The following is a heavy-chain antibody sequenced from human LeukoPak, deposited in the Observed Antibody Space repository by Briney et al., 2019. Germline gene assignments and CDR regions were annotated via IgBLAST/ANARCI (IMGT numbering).Heavy chain of an antibody. CDR2: ISAYNGNT. Sequence: GASVKVSCKASGYTFTSYGISWVRQAPGQGLEWMGWISAYNGNTNYAQKLQGRVTMTTDTSTSTAYMELRSLRSDDTAAYYCARDSHDILTGMNWFDPWGQGTLVTVSS. CDR1: GYTFTSYG. D-gene: IGHD3-9*01. V-gene: IGHV1-18*01. J-gene: IGHJ5*02. CDR3: ARDSHDILTGMNWFDP.